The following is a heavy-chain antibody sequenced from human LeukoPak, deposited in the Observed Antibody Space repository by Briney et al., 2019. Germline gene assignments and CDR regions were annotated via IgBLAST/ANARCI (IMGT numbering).Heavy chain of an antibody. CDR3: AREYSSGLYFDY. CDR1: GFTFSSYG. J-gene: IGHJ4*02. Sequence: GGSLRLSCAASGFTFSSYGMSWVRQAPGKGLEWVANIKQDGSEKYYVDSVKGRFTISRDNAKNSLYLQMNSLRAEDTAVYYCAREYSSGLYFDYWGQGTLVTVSS. D-gene: IGHD6-19*01. V-gene: IGHV3-7*01. CDR2: IKQDGSEK.